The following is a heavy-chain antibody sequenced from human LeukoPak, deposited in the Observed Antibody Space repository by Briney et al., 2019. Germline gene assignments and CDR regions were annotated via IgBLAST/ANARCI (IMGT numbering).Heavy chain of an antibody. CDR3: AGVRYYYGSDYYYYMDV. J-gene: IGHJ6*03. V-gene: IGHV4-39*01. CDR2: IYYSGST. D-gene: IGHD3-10*01. CDR1: GGSISSSTCY. Sequence: SETLSLTCTVSGGSISSSTCYWGWIRQPPGKGLEWIGSIYYSGSTYYNPSLKSRVTISLDTSKNQFSLRLSSVTAADTAVYYCAGVRYYYGSDYYYYMDVWGKGTTVTVSS.